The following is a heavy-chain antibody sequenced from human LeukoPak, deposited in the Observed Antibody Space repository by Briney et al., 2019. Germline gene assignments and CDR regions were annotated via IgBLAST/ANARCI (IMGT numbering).Heavy chain of an antibody. V-gene: IGHV4-59*08. CDR1: GGSISSYS. CDR2: ISNSGST. CDR3: ARHNPLYSSGWYAFDY. Sequence: PSETLSLTCTAAGGSISSYSWSWLRRPPGKGLEWIGYISNSGSTNYNPSLKSRVTISVDTSKSLFSLKLNSVTAADTAVYYCARHNPLYSSGWYAFDYWGQGALVTVSS. J-gene: IGHJ4*02. D-gene: IGHD6-19*01.